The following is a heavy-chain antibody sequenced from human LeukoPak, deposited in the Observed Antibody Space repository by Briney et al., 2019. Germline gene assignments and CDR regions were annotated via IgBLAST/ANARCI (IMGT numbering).Heavy chain of an antibody. V-gene: IGHV4-39*01. D-gene: IGHD3-22*01. CDR3: VRLFYYDSGGPPS. CDR2: IYYSGST. Sequence: PSETLSLTCTVSGGSISSSSYYWGWIRQPPGKGLEWIGSIYYSGSTYYNPSLEGRGTMSIDTSNNQFSLKLTSATATDTAVYYCVRLFYYDSGGPPSWGQGTLVTVSS. J-gene: IGHJ5*02. CDR1: GGSISSSSYY.